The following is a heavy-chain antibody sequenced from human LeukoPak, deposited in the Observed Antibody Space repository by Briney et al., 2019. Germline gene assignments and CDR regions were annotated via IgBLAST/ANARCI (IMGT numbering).Heavy chain of an antibody. Sequence: GGSLRLSRAASGFTFSSHHMHWVRQAPGKGLVWVSHINIDGSTTTYADSVRGRFSISRDNAKNTLYLQMNSLRAEDTAIYYCARGVPTANDWGQGTLVTVSS. CDR3: ARGVPTAND. J-gene: IGHJ4*02. CDR2: INIDGSTT. V-gene: IGHV3-74*01. D-gene: IGHD2-2*01. CDR1: GFTFSSHH.